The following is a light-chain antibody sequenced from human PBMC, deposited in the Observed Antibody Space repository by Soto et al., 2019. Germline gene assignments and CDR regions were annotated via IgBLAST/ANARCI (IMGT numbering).Light chain of an antibody. J-gene: IGKJ5*01. CDR3: QQYKSYSIT. Sequence: DIQMTQSPSTLSASVGDRVTITCRASQSISSWLAWYQQKPGKAPKLLIYDASILEGGVPSRFSGSGSGTEFTLTISSLQPDDFATYYCQQYKSYSITFGQGTRLEIK. V-gene: IGKV1-5*01. CDR1: QSISSW. CDR2: DAS.